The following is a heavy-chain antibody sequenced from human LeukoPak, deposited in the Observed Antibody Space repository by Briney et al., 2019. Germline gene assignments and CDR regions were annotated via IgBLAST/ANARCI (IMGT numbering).Heavy chain of an antibody. CDR1: GGSFSGYY. CDR3: ARETGGEHGGYYFDY. D-gene: IGHD4-23*01. J-gene: IGHJ4*02. CDR2: INHSGST. V-gene: IGHV4-34*01. Sequence: SETLSLTCAVYGGSFSGYYWSWIRQPPGKGLEWVGEINHSGSTNYNPSLKSRVTISVDTSKNQFSLKLSSVTAADTAVYYCARETGGEHGGYYFDYWGQGTLVTVSS.